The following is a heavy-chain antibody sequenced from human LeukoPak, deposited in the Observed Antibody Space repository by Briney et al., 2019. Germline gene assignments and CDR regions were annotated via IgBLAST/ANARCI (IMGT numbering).Heavy chain of an antibody. CDR3: ARDFPPQADYYYDSSGYYLSDGWAFDI. V-gene: IGHV1-8*01. D-gene: IGHD3-22*01. J-gene: IGHJ3*02. Sequence: ASVKVSCKASGYSFTSYEVNWVRQATGQGLEWMGWMNPNSGNTDYAQKFQGRVTITADKSTSTAYMELSSLRSEDTAVYYCARDFPPQADYYYDSSGYYLSDGWAFDIWGQGTMVTVSS. CDR2: MNPNSGNT. CDR1: GYSFTSYE.